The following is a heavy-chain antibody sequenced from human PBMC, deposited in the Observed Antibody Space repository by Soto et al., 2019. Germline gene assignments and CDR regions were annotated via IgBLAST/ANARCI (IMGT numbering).Heavy chain of an antibody. CDR2: ISGSGGST. CDR3: AKDMDFWSGYAYYYYMAV. D-gene: IGHD3-3*01. Sequence: EVQLLESGGGLVQPGGSLRLSCAASGFTFSSYAMSWVRQAPGKGLAWVSAISGSGGSTYYADSVKGRFTSSRDNSKNTLYLQMNSLRAEDTAVYYCAKDMDFWSGYAYYYYMAVWGKGTTVTVSS. J-gene: IGHJ6*03. V-gene: IGHV3-23*01. CDR1: GFTFSSYA.